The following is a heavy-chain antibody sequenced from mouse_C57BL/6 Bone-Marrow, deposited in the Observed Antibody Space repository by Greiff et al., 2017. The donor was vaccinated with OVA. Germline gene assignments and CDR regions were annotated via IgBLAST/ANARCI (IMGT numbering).Heavy chain of an antibody. CDR2: ISSGGSYT. Sequence: EVKLMESGGDLVKPGGSLKLSCAASGFTFSSYGMSWVRQTPDKRLEWVATISSGGSYTYYPDSVKGRFTISRDNAKNTLYLQMSSLKSEDTAMYYCARYDGYRVPFAYWGQGTLVTVSA. V-gene: IGHV5-6*01. CDR1: GFTFSSYG. D-gene: IGHD2-3*01. J-gene: IGHJ3*01. CDR3: ARYDGYRVPFAY.